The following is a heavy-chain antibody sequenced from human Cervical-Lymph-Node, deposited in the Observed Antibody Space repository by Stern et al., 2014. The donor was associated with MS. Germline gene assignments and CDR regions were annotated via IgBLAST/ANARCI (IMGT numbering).Heavy chain of an antibody. CDR3: VSNPLDM. V-gene: IGHV3-30*03. Sequence: QVKLVESGGGVVQPGRSLRLSCAASGFTFNTYGMHWIRQAPGKGLEWVTIISFDGRNEYYADSVKGRFTISRDNSKNTLYLQMNSLRAEDTAVYYCVSNPLDMWGQGTTVTVSS. CDR2: ISFDGRNE. CDR1: GFTFNTYG. J-gene: IGHJ6*02.